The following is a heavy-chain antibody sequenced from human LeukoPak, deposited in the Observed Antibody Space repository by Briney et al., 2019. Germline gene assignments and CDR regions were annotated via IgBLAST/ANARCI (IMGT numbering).Heavy chain of an antibody. D-gene: IGHD4-23*01. J-gene: IGHJ3*02. Sequence: GGSLRLSCSASGFIFSTYNMNWVRQAPGKALEWVSSITSSSSHTYYADSVKGRFTISRDNAKNSLYLQMNSLRAEDTAVYYCASDDYGGFDIWGQGTMVTVSS. CDR1: GFIFSTYN. CDR2: ITSSSSHT. V-gene: IGHV3-21*01. CDR3: ASDDYGGFDI.